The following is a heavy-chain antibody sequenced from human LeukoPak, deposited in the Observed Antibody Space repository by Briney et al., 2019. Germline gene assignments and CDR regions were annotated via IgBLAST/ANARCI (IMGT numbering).Heavy chain of an antibody. Sequence: GGSLRLSCAASGFTFSNYFMHGVRQAPGKGLVWVSRINSDGTSTMYADSVKGRFTISRDNAKNMLYMQMNSLRDEDTAVYYCARRVDATRWFDPWGQGTLVTVSS. CDR1: GFTFSNYF. CDR3: ARRVDATRWFDP. CDR2: INSDGTST. V-gene: IGHV3-74*03. D-gene: IGHD2-15*01. J-gene: IGHJ5*02.